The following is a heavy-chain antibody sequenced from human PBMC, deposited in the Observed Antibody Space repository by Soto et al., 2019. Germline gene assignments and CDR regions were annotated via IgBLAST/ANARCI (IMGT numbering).Heavy chain of an antibody. Sequence: PGGSLRLSCAASGLTFNSYGMHWVRQAPGRGLEWVAVISYDGSNKYYADSVKGRFTISRDNSKYTLYLQMKSLRAEDTAVYYCAKDYDFWSGPAHYWGQGTLVTVSS. J-gene: IGHJ4*02. V-gene: IGHV3-30*18. D-gene: IGHD3-3*01. CDR3: AKDYDFWSGPAHY. CDR1: GLTFNSYG. CDR2: ISYDGSNK.